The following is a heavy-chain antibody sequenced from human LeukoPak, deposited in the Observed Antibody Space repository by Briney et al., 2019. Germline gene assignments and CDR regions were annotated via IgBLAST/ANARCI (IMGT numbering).Heavy chain of an antibody. D-gene: IGHD5-18*01. Sequence: PGGSLRLSCAASGFTFSSYGMSWVRQAPGRGLEWVSAISGSGGSTYYADSVKGRFTISRDNSKNTLYLQMNSLRAEDTAVYYCAKTIRGFTYGKFDYWGQGTLVTVPS. CDR1: GFTFSSYG. J-gene: IGHJ4*02. V-gene: IGHV3-23*01. CDR3: AKTIRGFTYGKFDY. CDR2: ISGSGGST.